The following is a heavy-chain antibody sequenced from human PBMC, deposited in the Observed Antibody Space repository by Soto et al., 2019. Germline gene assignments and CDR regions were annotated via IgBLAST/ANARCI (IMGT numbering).Heavy chain of an antibody. D-gene: IGHD3-3*01. CDR3: ARKAIFGVVHPLDY. CDR1: GGSFSGYY. CDR2: INHSGST. Sequence: QVQLQQWGAGLLKPSETLSLTCAVYGGSFSGYYWSWIRQPPGKGLEWIGEINHSGSTNYNPSLKSRVTMSVDTSKNQFSLKLSSVTAADTAVYYCARKAIFGVVHPLDYWGQGTLVTVSS. V-gene: IGHV4-34*01. J-gene: IGHJ4*02.